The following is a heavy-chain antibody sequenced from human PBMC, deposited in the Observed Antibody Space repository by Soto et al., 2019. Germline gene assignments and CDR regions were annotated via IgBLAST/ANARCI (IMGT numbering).Heavy chain of an antibody. J-gene: IGHJ5*02. Sequence: QVQLVQSGAEEKKPGASVKVSCKASGYNFTSYGISWVRQAPGQGLEWMGWISVYNGNTNYAQKLQGRVTMTTDTSTSTVYMELRSLRSDDTAVYYCARDRGYNWNYGWFDPWGQGTLVTVSS. D-gene: IGHD1-7*01. CDR3: ARDRGYNWNYGWFDP. CDR1: GYNFTSYG. CDR2: ISVYNGNT. V-gene: IGHV1-18*01.